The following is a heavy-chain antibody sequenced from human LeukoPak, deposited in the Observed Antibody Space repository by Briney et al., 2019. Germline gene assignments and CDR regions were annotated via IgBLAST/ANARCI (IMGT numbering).Heavy chain of an antibody. CDR1: RYTLSSYY. D-gene: IGHD6-13*01. V-gene: IGHV1-46*01. J-gene: IGHJ5*02. CDR2: INPSGSIT. CDR3: AREPTLAALTVDNWFAP. Sequence: ASVKVSCKASRYTLSSYYMHWIRQAPGQGLEWMGLINPSGSITTYAQKFQGRVTVTRDTSTSTVYMELRSLRSEDTAVYYCAREPTLAALTVDNWFAPWGQGTLVTVSS.